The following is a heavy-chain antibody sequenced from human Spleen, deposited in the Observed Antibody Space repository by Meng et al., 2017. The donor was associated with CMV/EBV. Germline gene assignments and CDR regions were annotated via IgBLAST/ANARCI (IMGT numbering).Heavy chain of an antibody. CDR1: GYTFSSYD. V-gene: IGHV1-8*01. CDR2: MNPTSGNT. D-gene: IGHD3-3*01. J-gene: IGHJ4*02. CDR3: ARVVKDFWGDYYTAFDY. Sequence: ASVKVSCKASGYTFSSYDINWVRQATGQGLEWMGWMNPTSGNTGYAQKFLGRVTMTRAASISTAYMELNSLKSEDTAAYYCARVVKDFWGDYYTAFDYWGQGTLVTVSS.